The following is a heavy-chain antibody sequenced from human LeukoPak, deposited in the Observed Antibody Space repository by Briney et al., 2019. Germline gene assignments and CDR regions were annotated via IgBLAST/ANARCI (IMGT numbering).Heavy chain of an antibody. CDR2: INPDSGGT. Sequence: ASVKVSCKASGYTFTGYYMHWVRQAPGHGLEWMGWINPDSGGTNYAQKFQGRVTMTRDTSISTAYMELSRLRSDDTAVYYCARGRLNPWYYMDVWGKGTTVTVPS. D-gene: IGHD5-12*01. J-gene: IGHJ6*03. CDR3: ARGRLNPWYYMDV. CDR1: GYTFTGYY. V-gene: IGHV1-2*02.